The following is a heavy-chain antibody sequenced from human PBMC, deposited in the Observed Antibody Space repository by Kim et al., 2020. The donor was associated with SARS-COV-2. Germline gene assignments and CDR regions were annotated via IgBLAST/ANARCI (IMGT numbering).Heavy chain of an antibody. CDR3: ARGRWDSSGWSYGMDV. J-gene: IGHJ6*02. CDR2: SYHSGST. Sequence: SETLSLTCTVSGSSICSDYYWGWIRQPPGKGLEWIGSSYHSGSTYYNPSLKSRVTISVDTSKNQFSLKVTSVSTADTAVYYCARGRWDSSGWSYGMDVWGQGTTVTVSS. CDR1: GSSICSDYY. V-gene: IGHV4-38-2*02. D-gene: IGHD6-19*01.